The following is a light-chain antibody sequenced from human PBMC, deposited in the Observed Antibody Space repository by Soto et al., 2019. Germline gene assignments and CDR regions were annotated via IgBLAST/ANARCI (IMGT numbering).Light chain of an antibody. V-gene: IGLV2-14*01. CDR2: EVT. CDR1: SSDVGHYDY. Sequence: QSALTQPASVSGYPGQSITISCTGTSSDVGHYDYVSWYQQHPGKVPKLIISEVTTRPSGVSDRFSGSKSGNTASLTISRLQAEDEAHYYCSSYTTAYTQVLGGGTKLPVL. CDR3: SSYTTAYTQV. J-gene: IGLJ3*02.